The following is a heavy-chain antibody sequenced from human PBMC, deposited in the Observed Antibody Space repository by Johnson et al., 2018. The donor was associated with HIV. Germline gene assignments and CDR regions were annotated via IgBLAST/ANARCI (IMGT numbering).Heavy chain of an antibody. V-gene: IGHV3-66*02. CDR1: GFTVSSNY. D-gene: IGHD3-22*01. Sequence: VQLVESGGGLVQPGGSLRLSCAASGFTVSSNYMSWVRQAPGKGLEWISVIYSGGSTYYADSVKGRFTISRDNSKNTLYLQMNSLRAEDTAVYYCARDRSMIVVVEAFDIWGQGTMVTVSS. CDR2: IYSGGST. CDR3: ARDRSMIVVVEAFDI. J-gene: IGHJ3*02.